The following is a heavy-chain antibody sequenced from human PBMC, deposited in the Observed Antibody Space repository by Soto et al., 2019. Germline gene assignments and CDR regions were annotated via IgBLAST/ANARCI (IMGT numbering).Heavy chain of an antibody. V-gene: IGHV1-46*03. Sequence: QVQLVQSGAEVKKPGASVKVSCKASGYPITGHYMHWVRQARGRGPEWMGIINPSTGSTTYAQSFQGRVSMTRDTSASTVYLKLSSLTSEDTAIYYCARPYCNSTAFLDLYLDYWVQGTLVTVSS. CDR2: INPSTGST. D-gene: IGHD2-2*01. CDR3: ARPYCNSTAFLDLYLDY. CDR1: GYPITGHY. J-gene: IGHJ4*02.